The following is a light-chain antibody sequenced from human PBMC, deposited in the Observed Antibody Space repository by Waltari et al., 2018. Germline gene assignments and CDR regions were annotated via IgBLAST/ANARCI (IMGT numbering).Light chain of an antibody. Sequence: DIQMTQPPSSLSASVGDRVTITCRASQSISSYLNWYQQKPGKAPKLLIYAASSLQSGVPSRFSGSGSGTDFTLTINSLQPEDFATYYCQQSYSTPQDTFGQGTKLEIK. CDR3: QQSYSTPQDT. V-gene: IGKV1-39*01. CDR1: QSISSY. CDR2: AAS. J-gene: IGKJ2*01.